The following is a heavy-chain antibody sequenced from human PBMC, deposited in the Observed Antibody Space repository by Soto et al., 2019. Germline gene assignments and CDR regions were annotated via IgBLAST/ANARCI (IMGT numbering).Heavy chain of an antibody. CDR3: AKSQERGGNDFKVNQ. J-gene: IGHJ4*02. V-gene: IGHV3-30*18. Sequence: QVQLVESGGGMVQPGRSLRLSCAASGFTFSSDGMHWVRQAPGKRLEWVAIISVDGSTTHYVDSVKGRFTDSRNNSKNTLYVELNSLRPEDTAVYYRAKSQERGGNDFKVNQWRRGTLVTVSS. CDR2: ISVDGSTT. CDR1: GFTFSSDG. D-gene: IGHD5-12*01.